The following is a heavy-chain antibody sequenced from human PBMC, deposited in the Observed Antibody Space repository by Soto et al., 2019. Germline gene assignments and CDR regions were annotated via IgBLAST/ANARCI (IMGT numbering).Heavy chain of an antibody. Sequence: EVQLVESGGALVKPGGSLRLSCAASGFTFMTYSMNWVRQAPGKGLEWVSFISSSSSFIYYADSMKGRFTISRDNAKNSLYLQMSSLRADDTAVYYCARGDYYGLDVWGQGTTVTVSS. J-gene: IGHJ6*02. CDR1: GFTFMTYS. CDR2: ISSSSSFI. V-gene: IGHV3-21*01. CDR3: ARGDYYGLDV.